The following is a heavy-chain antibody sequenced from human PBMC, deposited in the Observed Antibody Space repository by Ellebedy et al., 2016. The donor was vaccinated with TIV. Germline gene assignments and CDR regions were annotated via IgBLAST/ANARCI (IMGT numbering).Heavy chain of an antibody. CDR2: INDFGDRT. CDR1: GFSFNNFA. D-gene: IGHD3-3*01. CDR3: AKDLQKNNFWSGYFIS. J-gene: IGHJ5*02. V-gene: IGHV3-23*01. Sequence: GESLKISXAASGFSFNNFAMSWVRQAPGQGLEWVSAINDFGDRTYYADSVKGRFTISRDTPKNTLFLQMHNLRAEDTAIYYCAKDLQKNNFWSGYFISWGLGTMVTVTS.